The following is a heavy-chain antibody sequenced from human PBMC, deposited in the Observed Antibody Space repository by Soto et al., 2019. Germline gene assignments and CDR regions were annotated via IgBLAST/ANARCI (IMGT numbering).Heavy chain of an antibody. D-gene: IGHD2-15*01. CDR3: APLTVSLSGPYGIHV. V-gene: IGHV4-39*01. J-gene: IGHJ6*02. CDR1: GYSVSSSDYY. Sequence: SETLSLTCSVSGYSVSSSDYYWAWIRQPPGKGLEWIGSMFYSGLTYYNPSLKSRVTLSVDTSKNHFSVRLNSVTAADTAVYYCAPLTVSLSGPYGIHVWGQGTTVTVAS. CDR2: MFYSGLT.